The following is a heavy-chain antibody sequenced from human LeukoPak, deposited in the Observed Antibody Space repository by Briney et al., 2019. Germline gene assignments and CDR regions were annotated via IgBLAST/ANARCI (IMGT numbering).Heavy chain of an antibody. CDR1: GFTFSSYA. CDR3: AKSNLYYDSSGYYLPADY. CDR2: ISGSGGST. Sequence: GSLRLSCAASGFTFSSYAMSWVRQAPGKGLEWVSAISGSGGSTYYADSVKGRFTISRDNSKNTLYLQMNSLRAEDTAVYYCAKSNLYYDSSGYYLPADYWGQGTLVTVSS. D-gene: IGHD3-22*01. J-gene: IGHJ4*02. V-gene: IGHV3-23*01.